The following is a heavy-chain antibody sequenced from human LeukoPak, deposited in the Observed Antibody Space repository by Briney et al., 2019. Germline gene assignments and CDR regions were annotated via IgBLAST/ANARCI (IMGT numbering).Heavy chain of an antibody. J-gene: IGHJ6*03. D-gene: IGHD3-10*01. CDR3: AKDTIPYGRSYYYMDV. Sequence: GGSLTLTCSASGFTFDDYSMHWVRRPTAKELEWVSLISSHGGSTYYADSVKGRFTVSRDNSNNSLYLHMNSLRTEDTALYYCAKDTIPYGRSYYYMDVWGKGTTVTVSS. V-gene: IGHV3-43*01. CDR2: ISSHGGST. CDR1: GFTFDDYS.